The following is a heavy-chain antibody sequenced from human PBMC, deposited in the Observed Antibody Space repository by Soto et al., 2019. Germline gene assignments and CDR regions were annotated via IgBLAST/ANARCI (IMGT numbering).Heavy chain of an antibody. CDR1: GYTFTSYG. V-gene: IGHV1-18*01. J-gene: IGHJ4*02. D-gene: IGHD4-17*01. CDR2: ISTYNGNT. Sequence: QVQLVQSGPEVKKPGASVKVSCKASGYTFTSYGISWVRQAPGQGLEWMGWISTYNGNTNYAQNLQGRVTVTTDTSATTAYMELRSPRSDDTAVYYCARIDRASDSTWGQGTLVIVSS. CDR3: ARIDRASDST.